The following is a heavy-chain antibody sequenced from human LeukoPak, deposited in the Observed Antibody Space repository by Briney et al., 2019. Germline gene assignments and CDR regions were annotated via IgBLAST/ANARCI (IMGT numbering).Heavy chain of an antibody. D-gene: IGHD3-16*01. J-gene: IGHJ3*02. V-gene: IGHV3-74*01. CDR2: INSDGSST. CDR1: GFTFSHYW. CDR3: ARVWGSDAFDI. Sequence: GGSLRLSCAVSGFTFSHYWMQWVPQAPGKGLVWVSRINSDGSSTTYADSVKGRFTISRDNAKNTLYLQMNSLRAEDTAEYYCARVWGSDAFDIWGQGTMVTVSS.